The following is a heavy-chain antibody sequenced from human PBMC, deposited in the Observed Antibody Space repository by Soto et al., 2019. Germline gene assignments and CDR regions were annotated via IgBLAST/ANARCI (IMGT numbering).Heavy chain of an antibody. D-gene: IGHD3-10*01. Sequence: GSLRLSCAASGFTFSNYAMSWVRQAPGKGLEWVSAISASVGSTYYTDSVKGRFTISRDNSKNTLYLQMNSLRAEDTAVYYCAKGGQSYDYWGQGTLVTVSS. CDR2: ISASVGST. J-gene: IGHJ4*02. CDR1: GFTFSNYA. V-gene: IGHV3-23*01. CDR3: AKGGQSYDY.